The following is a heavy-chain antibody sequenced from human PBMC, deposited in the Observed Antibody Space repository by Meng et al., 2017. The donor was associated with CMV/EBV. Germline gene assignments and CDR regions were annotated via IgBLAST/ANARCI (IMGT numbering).Heavy chain of an antibody. CDR3: ASSLTYPDY. D-gene: IGHD2-15*01. CDR2: INHSGST. CDR1: GGSFSGYY. V-gene: IGHV4-34*01. J-gene: IGHJ4*02. Sequence: QAQLKQGGAGLLKPSETLSLTCAVYGGSFSGYYWSWIRQPPGKGLEWIGEINHSGSTNYNPSLKSRVTISVDTSKNQFSLKLSSVTAADTAVYYCASSLTYPDYWGQGTLVTVFS.